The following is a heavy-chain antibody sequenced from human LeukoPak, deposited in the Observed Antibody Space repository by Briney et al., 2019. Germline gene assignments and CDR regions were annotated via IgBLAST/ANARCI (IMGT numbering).Heavy chain of an antibody. V-gene: IGHV3-48*03. D-gene: IGHD3-10*01. J-gene: IGHJ4*02. CDR2: ISSSGSTI. Sequence: GGSLRLSCAASGFTFSSYEMNWVRQAPGKRLEWVSYISSSGSTISYADSVKGRFTISRDNAKNSLYLQMNSLRAEDTAVYYCARVRGVMDGFDYWGQGTLVTVSS. CDR3: ARVRGVMDGFDY. CDR1: GFTFSSYE.